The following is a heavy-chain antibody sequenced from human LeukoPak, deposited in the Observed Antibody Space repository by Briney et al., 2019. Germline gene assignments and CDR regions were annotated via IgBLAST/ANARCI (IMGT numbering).Heavy chain of an antibody. Sequence: SETLSLTCTVSGGSISSYYWSWIRQPAGKGLVWIGRIYTSGSTNYNPSLKSRVTMSVDTSKNQFSLKLSSVTAADTAVYYCARGRYYFDYWGQGTLVTVSS. CDR1: GGSISSYY. V-gene: IGHV4-4*07. CDR3: ARGRYYFDY. J-gene: IGHJ4*02. CDR2: IYTSGST.